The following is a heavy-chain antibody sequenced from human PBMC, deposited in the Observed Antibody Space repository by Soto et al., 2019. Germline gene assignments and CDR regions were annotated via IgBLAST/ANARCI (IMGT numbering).Heavy chain of an antibody. CDR3: ARSDLITGTYRNYYYYYGRDV. J-gene: IGHJ6*02. CDR2: IIPIFGTA. Sequence: QVQLVQSGAEVKKPGSSVKVSCKASGGTFSSYAISWVRQAPGQGLEWMGGIIPIFGTANYAQKFQGRVTITADKSTSTAYMELSSLRSEDTAVYYCARSDLITGTYRNYYYYYGRDVWGQGTTVTVSS. V-gene: IGHV1-69*06. D-gene: IGHD1-7*01. CDR1: GGTFSSYA.